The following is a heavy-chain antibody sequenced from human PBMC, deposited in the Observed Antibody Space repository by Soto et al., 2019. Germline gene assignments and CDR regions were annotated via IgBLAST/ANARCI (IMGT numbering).Heavy chain of an antibody. CDR3: ARDPPTGTTLDWFDS. CDR1: GFSFSSDG. CDR2: ISSSGSFM. D-gene: IGHD1-7*01. J-gene: IGHJ5*01. V-gene: IGHV3-21*01. Sequence: TGGSLRLSSAASGFSFSSDGMGWVRQAPGKGLEWVSSISSSGSFMNYADSVKGRFTISRDNAKNSLYLQMSSLKDEDTAVYYCARDPPTGTTLDWFDSWGQGTLVTVSS.